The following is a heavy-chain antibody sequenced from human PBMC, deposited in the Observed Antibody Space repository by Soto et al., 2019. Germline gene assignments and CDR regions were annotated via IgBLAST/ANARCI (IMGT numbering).Heavy chain of an antibody. CDR2: FYWDDDK. Sequence: QITLKESGPTLVRPAQTLTLTCGFSGFSLSSYGMGVAWIRQPPGKALEWLALFYWDDDKRYSSSLKDRLAISKDTSSNQVVLTITNMDPGDTATYFCAHAGDYDLLTFDHWGPGTLVTVSS. CDR1: GFSLSSYGMG. J-gene: IGHJ4*02. CDR3: AHAGDYDLLTFDH. V-gene: IGHV2-5*02. D-gene: IGHD4-17*01.